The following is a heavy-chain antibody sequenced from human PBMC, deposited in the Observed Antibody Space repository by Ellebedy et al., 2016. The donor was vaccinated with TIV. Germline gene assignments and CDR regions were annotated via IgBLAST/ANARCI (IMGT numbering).Heavy chain of an antibody. V-gene: IGHV5-51*01. CDR1: GYSFISYW. J-gene: IGHJ4*02. CDR3: VRHDSSAYYSPLGY. D-gene: IGHD3-22*01. Sequence: GESLKISCKASGYSFISYWIGWVRQMPGKGPEWMGIIQPGQSDIRYSPSFEGQVTISVDKSISTAYLQWSSVKASDTAMYYCVRHDSSAYYSPLGYWGQGTLITVSS. CDR2: IQPGQSDI.